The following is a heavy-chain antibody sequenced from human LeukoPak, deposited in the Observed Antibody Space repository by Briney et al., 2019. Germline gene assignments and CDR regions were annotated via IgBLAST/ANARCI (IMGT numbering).Heavy chain of an antibody. V-gene: IGHV5-51*01. J-gene: IGHJ4*02. D-gene: IGHD1-26*01. CDR2: IYPDDSDT. CDR1: GYIFTNNW. Sequence: GDSLKISCKASGYIFTNNWIGWVRQMPGKGLEWMGIIYPDDSDTRYSPSFQGQVAISADKSISTAYLQWSSLKASDTAIYYCARRGATSDKFDYWGQGTLVTVSS. CDR3: ARRGATSDKFDY.